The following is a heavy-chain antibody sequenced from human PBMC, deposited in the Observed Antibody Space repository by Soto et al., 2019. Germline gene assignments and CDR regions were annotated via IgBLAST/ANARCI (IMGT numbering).Heavy chain of an antibody. V-gene: IGHV1-18*04. CDR1: GYSFTSYG. D-gene: IGHD3-22*01. Sequence: ASVKVSCKASGYSFTSYGIRWVRQAPGQGPEWMGWISGHNGNTNHPQSLQGRVTMTTDTSRNTAYMELRSLRSDVTAVYYCARHRFYYYDDTVYFYFDYWGQGTLVTVSS. CDR3: ARHRFYYYDDTVYFYFDY. J-gene: IGHJ4*02. CDR2: ISGHNGNT.